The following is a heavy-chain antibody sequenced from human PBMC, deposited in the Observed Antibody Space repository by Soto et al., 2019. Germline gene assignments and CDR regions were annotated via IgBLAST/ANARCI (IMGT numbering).Heavy chain of an antibody. J-gene: IGHJ1*01. CDR2: VYYSGST. CDR3: ATVPPRIVVVLAELST. CDR1: GDSISSYY. V-gene: IGHV4-59*08. D-gene: IGHD2-21*01. Sequence: SETLSLTCTVSGDSISSYYWNWIRQPPGKGLEWIGYVYYSGSTYYNPSLKSRVTISIDTSNNQFSLKLTSVTAADTAVYYCATVPPRIVVVLAELSTWGQGTPVTVSS.